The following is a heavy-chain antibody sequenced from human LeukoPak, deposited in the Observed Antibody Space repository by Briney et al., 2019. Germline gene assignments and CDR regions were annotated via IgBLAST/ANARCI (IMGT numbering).Heavy chain of an antibody. D-gene: IGHD5-12*01. Sequence: PGGSLRLSCAASGFTFSSYGMHWVRQAPGKGLEWVAVIWYDGSNKYYADSVKGRFTISRDSSKNTLYLQMNSLRAEDTAVYYCASYSGYDASFDYWGQGTLVTVSS. V-gene: IGHV3-33*01. J-gene: IGHJ4*02. CDR3: ASYSGYDASFDY. CDR1: GFTFSSYG. CDR2: IWYDGSNK.